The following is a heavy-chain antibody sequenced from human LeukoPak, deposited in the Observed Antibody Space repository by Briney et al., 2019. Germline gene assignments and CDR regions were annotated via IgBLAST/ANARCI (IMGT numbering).Heavy chain of an antibody. CDR2: INHSGST. V-gene: IGHV4-34*01. D-gene: IGHD2-21*02. Sequence: SETLSLTCAVYGGSFSGYYWSWIRQPPGKGLEWIGEINHSGSTNYNPSLKSRVTISVDTSKNQFSLKLSSVTAADTAVYYCGRGLDVVVTAFPTWSFVLGGGGTLFTVS. CDR3: GRGLDVVVTAFPTWSFVL. J-gene: IGHJ2*01. CDR1: GGSFSGYY.